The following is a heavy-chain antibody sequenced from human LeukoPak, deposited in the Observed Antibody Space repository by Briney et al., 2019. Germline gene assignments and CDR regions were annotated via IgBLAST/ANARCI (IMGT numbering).Heavy chain of an antibody. D-gene: IGHD2-15*01. CDR3: ARAEGYCSGGSCKLYNWFDP. Sequence: ASVKVSCKASGYTFTSYGISWVRQGPGQGLEWMGWISAYNGNTNYAQKLQGRVTMTTDTSTSTAYMELRSLRSDDTAVYYCARAEGYCSGGSCKLYNWFDPWGQGTLVTVSS. CDR2: ISAYNGNT. CDR1: GYTFTSYG. V-gene: IGHV1-18*01. J-gene: IGHJ5*02.